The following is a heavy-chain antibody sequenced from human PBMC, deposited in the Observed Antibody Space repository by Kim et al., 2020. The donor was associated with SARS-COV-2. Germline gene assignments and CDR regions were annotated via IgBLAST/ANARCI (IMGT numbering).Heavy chain of an antibody. D-gene: IGHD6-13*01. Sequence: GGVSTKYEDSGKGRCNISREKSKNTLYLQMKSLRVEDTAVYYCVKGIAASWGQGTLVTVSS. CDR2: GGVST. V-gene: IGHV3-23*03. J-gene: IGHJ5*02. CDR3: VKGIAAS.